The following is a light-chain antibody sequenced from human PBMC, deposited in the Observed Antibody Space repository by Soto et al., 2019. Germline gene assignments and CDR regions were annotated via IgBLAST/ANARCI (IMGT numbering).Light chain of an antibody. Sequence: QSVLAQPASVSGSPGQSITISCTGSSSDVGGYNYVSWYQHHPGKAPKLMIYEVTNRPSGVSHRFSGSKSGNTASLTISGLQTEDEADYYCSSFAGSNNFPYVFGTGTKVTVL. V-gene: IGLV2-14*01. J-gene: IGLJ1*01. CDR1: SSDVGGYNY. CDR2: EVT. CDR3: SSFAGSNNFPYV.